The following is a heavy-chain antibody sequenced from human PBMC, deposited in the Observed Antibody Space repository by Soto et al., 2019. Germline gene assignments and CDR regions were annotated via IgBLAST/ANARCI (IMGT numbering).Heavy chain of an antibody. D-gene: IGHD6-19*01. V-gene: IGHV3-23*01. J-gene: IGHJ4*02. CDR2: ISGTGVLM. CDR3: TKISYSSGWTEDN. CDR1: GFTFSSYA. Sequence: GGSLRLSCAASGFTFSSYAMTWVRQAPGKGLEWVSGISGTGVLMYYADSVRGRFSVSRDNSKNTLYLQMNSLGVEDTALYYCTKISYSSGWTEDNWGQGTLVTVYS.